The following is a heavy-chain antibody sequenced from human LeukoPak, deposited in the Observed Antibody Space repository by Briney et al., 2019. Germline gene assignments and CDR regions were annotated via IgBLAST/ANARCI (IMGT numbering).Heavy chain of an antibody. J-gene: IGHJ4*02. CDR3: ASSPVLEWLLL. D-gene: IGHD3-3*01. Sequence: SETLSLTCAVYGGSFSGYYWSWIRQPPGKGLEWIGEINHSGSTNYNPSLKSRVTISVDTSKNQFPLKLSSVTAADTAVYYCASSPVLEWLLLWGQGTLVTVSS. CDR1: GGSFSGYY. CDR2: INHSGST. V-gene: IGHV4-34*01.